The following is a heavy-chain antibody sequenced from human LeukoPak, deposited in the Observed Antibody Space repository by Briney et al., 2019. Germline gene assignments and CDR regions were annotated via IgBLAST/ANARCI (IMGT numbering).Heavy chain of an antibody. CDR1: GFTFSSYA. CDR2: ISGSGGST. J-gene: IGHJ4*02. V-gene: IGHV3-23*01. D-gene: IGHD6-13*01. Sequence: GGSLRLSCAASGFTFSSYAMSWVRRAPGKGLEWVSAISGSGGSTYYADSVKGRFTISRDNSKNTLYLQMNSLRAEDTAVYYCAKDLRRYSSSCPDYWGQGTLVTVSS. CDR3: AKDLRRYSSSCPDY.